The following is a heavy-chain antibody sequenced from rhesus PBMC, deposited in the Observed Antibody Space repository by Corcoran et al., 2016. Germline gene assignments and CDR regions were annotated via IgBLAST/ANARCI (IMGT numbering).Heavy chain of an antibody. D-gene: IGHD1-44*01. Sequence: QVQLQESGPGLVKPSETLSLTCAVSGASTSTSWWNWIRQSPGKGLEWMWEINGVSGPTNYNPSLKSRGTISKDASRNQFSLKLSSVTAADTAVYYCTRDPLVSGLDSWGQGVVVTVSS. V-gene: IGHV4-80*01. CDR1: GASTSTSW. CDR3: TRDPLVSGLDS. J-gene: IGHJ6*01. CDR2: INGVSGPT.